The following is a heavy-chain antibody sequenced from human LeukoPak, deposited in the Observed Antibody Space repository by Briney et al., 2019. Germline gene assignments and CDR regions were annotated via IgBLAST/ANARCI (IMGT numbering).Heavy chain of an antibody. V-gene: IGHV4-34*01. CDR2: INHSGST. Sequence: SEALSLTCAVHGGSLSDYFWTWIRQPPGKGLEWIGEINHSGSTNYSPSLRSRVTISIDTSKNQFSLKLNSVTAADTAVYYCATNADSSGYYSPFDYWGQGTLVTVSS. J-gene: IGHJ4*02. CDR1: GGSLSDYF. D-gene: IGHD3-22*01. CDR3: ATNADSSGYYSPFDY.